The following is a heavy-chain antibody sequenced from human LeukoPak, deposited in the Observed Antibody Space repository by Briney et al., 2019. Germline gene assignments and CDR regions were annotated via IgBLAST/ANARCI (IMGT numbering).Heavy chain of an antibody. CDR1: GGSISSSNW. V-gene: IGHV4-4*02. CDR3: ARGGSSGWYLFDY. CDR2: IYHRGNA. J-gene: IGHJ4*02. Sequence: SGTLSLTCAVSGGSISSSNWWNWVRQTPGKGLEWIGEIYHRGNAHYNPSLNSRVTMSVDTSKNQFSLKLSSVTAADTAVYYCARGGSSGWYLFDYWGQGTLVTVSS. D-gene: IGHD6-19*01.